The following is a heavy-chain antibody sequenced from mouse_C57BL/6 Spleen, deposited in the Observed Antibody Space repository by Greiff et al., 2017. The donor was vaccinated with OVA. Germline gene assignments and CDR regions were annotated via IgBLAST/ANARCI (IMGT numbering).Heavy chain of an antibody. CDR1: GYTFTDYE. V-gene: IGHV1-15*01. Sequence: QVQLQQSGAELVRPGASVTLSCKASGYTFTDYEMHWVKQTPVPGLAWIGAIDPETGGTAYNQKFKGKAILTADKSSSTAYMELRSLTSEDSAVYYCTRFSHYFDYWGQGTTLTVSS. CDR2: IDPETGGT. J-gene: IGHJ2*01. CDR3: TRFSHYFDY.